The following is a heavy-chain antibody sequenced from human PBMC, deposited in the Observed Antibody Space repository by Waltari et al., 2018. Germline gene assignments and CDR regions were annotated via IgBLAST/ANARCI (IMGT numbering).Heavy chain of an antibody. CDR2: ISSSSSTI. Sequence: EVQLVESGGGLVQPGGSLRLSCAASGFTFSSDSMNWVRQAPGKGLEWVSYISSSSSTIYYAASVKGRFTISRDNAKNSLYLQMNSLRAEDTAVYYCARGFRIVGATGLFDYWGQGTLVTVSS. J-gene: IGHJ4*02. D-gene: IGHD1-26*01. V-gene: IGHV3-48*04. CDR3: ARGFRIVGATGLFDY. CDR1: GFTFSSDS.